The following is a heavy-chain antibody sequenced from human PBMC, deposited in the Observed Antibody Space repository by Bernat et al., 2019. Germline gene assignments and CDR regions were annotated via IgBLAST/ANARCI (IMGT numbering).Heavy chain of an antibody. Sequence: QVQLVESGGGVVQPGRSLRLSCAASGFTFSSYAMHWVRQAPGKGLEWVAVISYDGSNKNYADSVKGRFTISRDNSKNTLYLQMNSLRVEDTAVYYCARDGRTEGYDPPVDYWGQGTLVTVSS. V-gene: IGHV3-30-3*01. J-gene: IGHJ4*02. CDR2: ISYDGSNK. CDR3: ARDGRTEGYDPPVDY. CDR1: GFTFSSYA. D-gene: IGHD5-12*01.